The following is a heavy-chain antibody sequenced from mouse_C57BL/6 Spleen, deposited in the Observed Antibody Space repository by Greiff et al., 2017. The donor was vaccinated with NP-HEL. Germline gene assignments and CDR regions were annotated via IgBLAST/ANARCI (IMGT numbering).Heavy chain of an antibody. V-gene: IGHV1-76*01. CDR2: IYPGSGNT. Sequence: VQLQESGAELVRPGASVKLSCKASGYTFTDYYINWVKQRPGQGLEWIARIYPGSGNTYYNEKFKGKATLTAEKSSSTAYMQLSSLTSEDSAVYFCARPPYDYDYAMDYWGQGTSVTVSS. J-gene: IGHJ4*01. D-gene: IGHD2-4*01. CDR1: GYTFTDYY. CDR3: ARPPYDYDYAMDY.